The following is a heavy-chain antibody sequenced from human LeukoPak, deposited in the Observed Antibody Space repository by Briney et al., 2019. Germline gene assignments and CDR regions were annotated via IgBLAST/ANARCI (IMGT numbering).Heavy chain of an antibody. CDR3: ASPGRLTVTLDY. D-gene: IGHD4-17*01. CDR1: GFTFSSYA. CDR2: ISYDGSNK. Sequence: GGSLRLSCAASGFTFSSYAMHWVRQAPGKGLEWVAVISYDGSNKYYADSVKGRFTISRDNSKNTLYLQMNSLRAEDTAVYYCASPGRLTVTLDYWGQETLVTVSS. V-gene: IGHV3-30-3*01. J-gene: IGHJ4*02.